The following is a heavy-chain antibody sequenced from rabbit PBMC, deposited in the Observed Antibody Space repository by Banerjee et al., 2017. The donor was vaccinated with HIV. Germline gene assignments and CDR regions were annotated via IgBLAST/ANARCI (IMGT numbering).Heavy chain of an antibody. V-gene: IGHV1S45*01. D-gene: IGHD8-1*01. CDR1: GFSFSTSYY. Sequence: QEQLEESGGDLVKPEGSLTLTCTASGFSFSTSYYMCWVRQAPGKGLEWIACIYGSSSGVTWYADWVNGRFTISKASSTTVTLKLNSLTAADTATYFCARGHAGSSWGLDLWGPGTLVTVS. CDR3: ARGHAGSSWGLDL. J-gene: IGHJ6*01. CDR2: IYGSSSGVT.